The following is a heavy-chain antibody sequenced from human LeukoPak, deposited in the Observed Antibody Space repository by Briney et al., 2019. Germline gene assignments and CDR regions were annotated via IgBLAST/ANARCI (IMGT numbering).Heavy chain of an antibody. V-gene: IGHV3-30*04. D-gene: IGHD2-15*01. CDR2: TSYDGSSK. J-gene: IGHJ4*02. CDR1: GFTFSTYA. Sequence: GGSLRLSCAASGFTFSTYAMHWVRQAPGKGLEWVAVTSYDGSSKYYADSVKGRFTISRDNSKNTLYLQMNSLRAEDTAVYYCAKSGLNRFDYWGQGTLVTVSS. CDR3: AKSGLNRFDY.